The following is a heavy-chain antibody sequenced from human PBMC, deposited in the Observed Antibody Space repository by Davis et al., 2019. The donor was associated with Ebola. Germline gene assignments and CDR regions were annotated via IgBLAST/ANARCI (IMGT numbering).Heavy chain of an antibody. CDR3: ARDLIAARFRPMRYYGMDV. D-gene: IGHD6-6*01. V-gene: IGHV4-59*12. J-gene: IGHJ6*04. Sequence: MPSETLSLTCTVSGGSISSYYWSWIRQPPGKGLEWIGYIYYSGSTNYNPSLKSRVTISVDKSKNQFSLKLSSVTAADTAVYYCARDLIAARFRPMRYYGMDVWGKGTTVTVSS. CDR2: IYYSGST. CDR1: GGSISSYY.